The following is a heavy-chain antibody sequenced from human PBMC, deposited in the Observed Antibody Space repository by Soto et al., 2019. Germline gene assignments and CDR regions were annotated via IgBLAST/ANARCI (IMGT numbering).Heavy chain of an antibody. Sequence: QVRLQESGPGLVKPSGTLSLTCAVSGGSISGSISTSDWWSWVRQPPGKGLEWIGQIYHTGRSNYNPSLRSRVTISVDKSKNQFSLNLSSVTAADTAVYYCARVGYCSGGSCYPVYYGMDVWGQGTTVTVSS. D-gene: IGHD2-15*01. CDR1: GGSISGSISTSDW. V-gene: IGHV4-4*02. CDR3: ARVGYCSGGSCYPVYYGMDV. J-gene: IGHJ6*02. CDR2: IYHTGRS.